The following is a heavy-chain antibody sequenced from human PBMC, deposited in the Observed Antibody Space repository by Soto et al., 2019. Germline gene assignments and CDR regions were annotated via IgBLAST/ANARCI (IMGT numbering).Heavy chain of an antibody. Sequence: PGGSLRLSCAASGFPFSIYAMSWVRQSPGKGLEWVSAISGSGGSTYYADSVKGRFTISRDNSKNTLYLQMNSLRADDTAVYYWAKAGNGMAIYAGNLDYWGQGTLVTVSS. CDR1: GFPFSIYA. J-gene: IGHJ4*02. D-gene: IGHD2-2*01. CDR3: AKAGNGMAIYAGNLDY. V-gene: IGHV3-23*01. CDR2: ISGSGGST.